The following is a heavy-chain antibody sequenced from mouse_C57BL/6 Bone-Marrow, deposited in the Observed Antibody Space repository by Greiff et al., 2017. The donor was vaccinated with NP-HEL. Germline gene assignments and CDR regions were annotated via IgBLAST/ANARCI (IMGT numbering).Heavy chain of an antibody. CDR2: ISSGGDYI. CDR1: GFTFSSYA. CDR3: TRDSSAWFAY. V-gene: IGHV5-9-1*02. J-gene: IGHJ3*01. Sequence: EVKVVESGEGLVKPGGSLKLSCAASGFTFSSYAMSWVRQTPETRLEWVAYISSGGDYIYYADTVKGRFTISRDNARNTLYLQMSSLKSEDTAMYYCTRDSSAWFAYWGQGTLVTVSA. D-gene: IGHD3-2*02.